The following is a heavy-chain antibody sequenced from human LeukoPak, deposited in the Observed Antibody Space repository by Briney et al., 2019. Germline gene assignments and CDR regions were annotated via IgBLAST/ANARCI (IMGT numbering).Heavy chain of an antibody. Sequence: SETLSLTCAVSGGSISSSNWWSWVRQPPGKGLEWIGEIYHSGSTNYNPSLKSRVTISVDKSKNQFSLKLSSVTAADTAVYYCARGDYYASGTYYNGVDFWGQGTLVTVSS. J-gene: IGHJ4*02. D-gene: IGHD3-10*01. CDR3: ARGDYYASGTYYNGVDF. V-gene: IGHV4-4*02. CDR1: GGSISSSNW. CDR2: IYHSGST.